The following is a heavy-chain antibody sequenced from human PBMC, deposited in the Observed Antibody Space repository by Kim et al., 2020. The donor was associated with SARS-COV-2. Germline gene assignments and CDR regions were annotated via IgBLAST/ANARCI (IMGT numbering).Heavy chain of an antibody. CDR2: IYYSGST. Sequence: SETLSLTCTVSGGSISSGGYYWSWIRQHPGKGLEWIGYIYYSGSTYYNPSLKSRVTISVDTSKNQFSLKLSSVTAADTAVYYCAREVNYDYGSGSYWFDPWGQGTLVTVSS. D-gene: IGHD3-10*01. V-gene: IGHV4-31*03. CDR1: GGSISSGGYY. J-gene: IGHJ5*02. CDR3: AREVNYDYGSGSYWFDP.